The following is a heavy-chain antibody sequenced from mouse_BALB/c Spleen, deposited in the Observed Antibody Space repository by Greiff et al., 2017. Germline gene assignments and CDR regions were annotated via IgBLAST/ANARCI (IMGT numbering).Heavy chain of an antibody. Sequence: VQLQQSGAELVGPRALVKLSCKASGFNIKDYYMHWVKQRPEQGLEWIGWIDAENGNTIYDPKRKDKASIPADTTSNTAYLQLSSLKSEDTTVYYCARDPYWGQGTTLTVSS. CDR3: ARDPY. CDR1: GFNIKDYY. CDR2: IDAENGNT. V-gene: IGHV14-1*02. J-gene: IGHJ2*01.